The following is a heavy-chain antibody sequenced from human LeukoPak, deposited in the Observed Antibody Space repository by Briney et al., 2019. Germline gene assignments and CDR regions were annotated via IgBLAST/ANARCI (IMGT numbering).Heavy chain of an antibody. CDR3: ARVVDTVVTPDY. J-gene: IGHJ4*02. CDR1: GYTFTGYY. Sequence: ASVKVSCKASGYTFTGYYMHWVRQAPGQGLEWMGWINPNSGGTNYAQKFQGRVTMTRDTSISTAYMELSRLRSDDTAVYYCARVVDTVVTPDYWGQGTLVTVSS. CDR2: INPNSGGT. V-gene: IGHV1-2*02. D-gene: IGHD4-23*01.